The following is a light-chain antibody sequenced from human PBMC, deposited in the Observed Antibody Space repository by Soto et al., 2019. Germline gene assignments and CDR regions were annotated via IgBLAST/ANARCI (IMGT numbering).Light chain of an antibody. J-gene: IGKJ3*01. CDR2: DAS. CDR3: QQRLNWPPIT. CDR1: QSVSTY. V-gene: IGKV3-11*01. Sequence: EIVLTQSPATLSLSPGERATLSRRASQSVSTYLAWYQQRPGQAPRLLIYDASNRATGIPARFSGSGSGTDFTLTISSLEPEDFAVYYCQQRLNWPPITFGPGTKVEIK.